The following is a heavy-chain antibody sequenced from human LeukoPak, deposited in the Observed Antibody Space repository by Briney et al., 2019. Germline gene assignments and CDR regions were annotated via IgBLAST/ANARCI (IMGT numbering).Heavy chain of an antibody. CDR2: ISGSGGST. Sequence: HTGGSLRLSCAASGFTFSSYAMSWVRQAPGKGLEWVSAISGSGGSTYYADSVKGRFTISRDNSKNTLYLQMNSLRAEDTAVYYCATFKVRLETREAFDIWGQGTMVTVSS. D-gene: IGHD1-1*01. J-gene: IGHJ3*02. CDR3: ATFKVRLETREAFDI. V-gene: IGHV3-23*01. CDR1: GFTFSSYA.